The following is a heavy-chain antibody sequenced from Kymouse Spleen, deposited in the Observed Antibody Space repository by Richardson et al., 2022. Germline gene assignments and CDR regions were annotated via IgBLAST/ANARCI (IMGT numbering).Heavy chain of an antibody. CDR3: ARDNPYYYDSSGYYSGFDY. D-gene: IGHD3-22*01. CDR1: GGSVSSGSYY. J-gene: IGHJ4*02. V-gene: IGHV4-61*01. Sequence: QVQLQESGPGLVKPSETLSLTCTVSGGSVSSGSYYWSWIRQPPGKGLEWIGYIYYSGSTNYNPSLKSRVTISVDTSKNQFSLKLSSVTAADTAVYYCARDNPYYYDSSGYYSGFDYWGQGTLVTVSS. CDR2: IYYSGST.